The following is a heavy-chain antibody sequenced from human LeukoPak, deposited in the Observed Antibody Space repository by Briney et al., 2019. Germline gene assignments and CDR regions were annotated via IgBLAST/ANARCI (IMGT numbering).Heavy chain of an antibody. V-gene: IGHV1-2*02. Sequence: LWASVKVSCKASGYTFTSHDINWVRQAPGQGLEWMGWINPNSGGTNYAQKFQGRVTMTRDTSISTAYMELSRLRSDDTAVYYCARVFGVAGRNDAFDIWGQGTMVTVSS. CDR2: INPNSGGT. J-gene: IGHJ3*02. CDR1: GYTFTSHD. D-gene: IGHD6-19*01. CDR3: ARVFGVAGRNDAFDI.